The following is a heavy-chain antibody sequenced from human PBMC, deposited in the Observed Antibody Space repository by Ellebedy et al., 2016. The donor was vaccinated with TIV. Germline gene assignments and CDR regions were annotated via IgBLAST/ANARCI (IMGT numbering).Heavy chain of an antibody. CDR2: ISAYNGNT. Sequence: ASVKVSXXASGYTFTSYGISWVRQAPGQGLEWMGWISAYNGNTNYAQKLQGRVTMTTDTSTSTAYMELRSLRSDDTAVYYCARTPTMVRGVIMGYYYYGMDVWGQGTTVTVSS. CDR1: GYTFTSYG. D-gene: IGHD3-10*01. CDR3: ARTPTMVRGVIMGYYYYGMDV. J-gene: IGHJ6*02. V-gene: IGHV1-18*04.